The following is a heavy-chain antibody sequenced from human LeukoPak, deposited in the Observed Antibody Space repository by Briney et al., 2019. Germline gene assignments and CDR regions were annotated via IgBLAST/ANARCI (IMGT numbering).Heavy chain of an antibody. D-gene: IGHD3-10*01. CDR1: GFIFSGYG. J-gene: IGHJ1*01. Sequence: GGSLRLSCAASGFIFSGYGMHWVRQAPGKGLEWVALISHDESTKHYADSVKGRFTISRDNSKNTLYLQMNNLRVEDAAVYYCAKDRIVISFGDVSKHWGQGTLVTVSS. CDR2: ISHDESTK. CDR3: AKDRIVISFGDVSKH. V-gene: IGHV3-30*18.